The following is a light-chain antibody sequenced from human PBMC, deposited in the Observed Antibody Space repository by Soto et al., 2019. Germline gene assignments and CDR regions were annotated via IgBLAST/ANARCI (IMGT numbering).Light chain of an antibody. CDR1: SSDVGSYNY. CDR3: SSYTTSTTQV. J-gene: IGLJ2*01. CDR2: EVR. V-gene: IGLV2-14*01. Sequence: QCALTQPASVCGSPGQSITISCTRTSSDVGSYNYVSWYQQHPGKAPKLMIYEVRNRPSGVSDRFSGSKSGKTASLTIFGLQAEDEADYYCSSYTTSTTQVFGGGTQLTV.